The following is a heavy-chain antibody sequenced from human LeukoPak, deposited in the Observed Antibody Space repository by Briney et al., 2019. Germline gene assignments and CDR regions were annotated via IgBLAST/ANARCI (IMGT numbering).Heavy chain of an antibody. D-gene: IGHD2-15*01. CDR3: ARGRGTSGSNRDFYYYYYMDV. V-gene: IGHV1-3*01. CDR1: VYIFTDYA. CDR2: MNAGNGNT. J-gene: IGHJ6*03. Sequence: ASVKVSCTASVYIFTDYAIHWLRQAPGQRPEWMGWMNAGNGNTKYTQNFQGRITLHRDTSAATAYMELSSLRHDDLAVYYCARGRGTSGSNRDFYYYYYMDVWGKGTTVTVSS.